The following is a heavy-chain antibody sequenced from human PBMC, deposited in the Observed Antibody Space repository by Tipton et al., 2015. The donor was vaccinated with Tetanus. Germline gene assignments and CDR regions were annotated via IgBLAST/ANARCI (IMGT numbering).Heavy chain of an antibody. J-gene: IGHJ4*02. CDR2: MKPNSGTT. Sequence: QLVQSGAEVKKPGASVKVSCKTSGYTFSNYGVSWVRQATGQGLEWMGWMKPNSGTTGYAQKFRGRVTMTRDTEINTAYMELSDLRSEDRGVYFGATIGGACQRSHVGWGQGAHVTVSS. D-gene: IGHD2-21*02. CDR3: ATIGGACQRSHVG. CDR1: GYTFSNYG. V-gene: IGHV1-8*02.